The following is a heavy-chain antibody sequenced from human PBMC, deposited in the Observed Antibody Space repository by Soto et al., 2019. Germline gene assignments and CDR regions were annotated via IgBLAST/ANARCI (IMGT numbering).Heavy chain of an antibody. Sequence: EVHLVESGGGLVQPGGSLRLSCAASGFTVSSKYMSWVRQAPGKGLEWVSLIQSGGPTYYADSVKGRFTISRDTSENTLHLQMDSLRAEDTDIHYCARDYVHCDGGRCYGVPLDDWGKGTTVTVSS. J-gene: IGHJ6*04. CDR1: GFTVSSKY. CDR3: ARDYVHCDGGRCYGVPLDD. V-gene: IGHV3-66*01. CDR2: IQSGGPT. D-gene: IGHD2-15*01.